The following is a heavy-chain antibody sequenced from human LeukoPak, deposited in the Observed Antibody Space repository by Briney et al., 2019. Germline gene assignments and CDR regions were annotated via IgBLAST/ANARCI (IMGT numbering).Heavy chain of an antibody. CDR3: ARQRLRVYYYMDV. Sequence: SEALSVTSMVPGGSISSSSYYWGWIRQHPRKGLEWIGRIYYSGSTYYNPSLKSRVAISVVTSKNQFSLKLSSVTAADTAVYYCARQRLRVYYYMDVWGKGTTVTISS. D-gene: IGHD6-25*01. V-gene: IGHV4-39*01. CDR2: IYYSGST. CDR1: GGSISSSSYY. J-gene: IGHJ6*03.